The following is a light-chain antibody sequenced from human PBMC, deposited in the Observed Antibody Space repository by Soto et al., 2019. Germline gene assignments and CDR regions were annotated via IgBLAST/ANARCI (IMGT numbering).Light chain of an antibody. CDR1: QGISSY. V-gene: IGKV1-9*01. Sequence: DIQLTQSPSFLSASVGDRVTITCRASQGISSYLAWYQQKPGKAPKLLIYAASTLQSGVPSRFSGSGSGTEFTLTISSLQPEDFATYYCRQLNSYPITFGPGTKVDIK. CDR3: RQLNSYPIT. J-gene: IGKJ3*01. CDR2: AAS.